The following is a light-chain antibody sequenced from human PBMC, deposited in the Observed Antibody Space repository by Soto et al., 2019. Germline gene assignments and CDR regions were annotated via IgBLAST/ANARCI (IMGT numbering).Light chain of an antibody. Sequence: QSVLTQPASVSGSPGQSITISCTGTSXDVGGYNYVSWYQHHPGKAPKLLIYEVHKRPSEVSNRFSGSKSGNTASLTISGLQAEDEADYYCCSYAGSYTYVFGTGTKVTVL. CDR1: SXDVGGYNY. V-gene: IGLV2-14*01. CDR2: EVH. J-gene: IGLJ1*01. CDR3: CSYAGSYTYV.